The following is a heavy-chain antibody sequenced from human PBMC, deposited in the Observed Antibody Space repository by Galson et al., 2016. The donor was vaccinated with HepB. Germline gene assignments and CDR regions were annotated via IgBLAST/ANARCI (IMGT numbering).Heavy chain of an antibody. J-gene: IGHJ4*02. CDR1: GDSIARGSYF. V-gene: IGHV4-39*01. CDR3: ARLTITTTARFYDF. CDR2: INYSENI. Sequence: EPLSLTCIVSGDSIARGSYFWGWIRQPPGQGLEWIGSINYSENIYYNPSLKSRVTLSVETSKNQISLKLSSVTATDTAVYYCARLTITTTARFYDFWGQGILVSVSS. D-gene: IGHD3-10*01.